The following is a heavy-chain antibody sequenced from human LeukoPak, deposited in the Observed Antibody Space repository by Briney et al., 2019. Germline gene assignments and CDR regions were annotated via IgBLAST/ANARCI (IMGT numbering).Heavy chain of an antibody. D-gene: IGHD3-22*01. V-gene: IGHV4-59*01. CDR2: IYYSGST. J-gene: IGHJ6*03. Sequence: SETLSLTCTVSGGSISSYYWSWIRQPPGKGLEWIGYIYYSGSTNYNPSLKSRVTISVDTSKNQFSLKLSSVTAADTAVYYCARANYYDSSGYYPPIYYYYYMDVWGKGTTVTVSS. CDR1: GGSISSYY. CDR3: ARANYYDSSGYYPPIYYYYYMDV.